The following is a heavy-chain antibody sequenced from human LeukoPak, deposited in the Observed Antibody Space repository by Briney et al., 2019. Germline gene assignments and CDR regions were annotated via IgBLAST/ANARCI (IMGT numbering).Heavy chain of an antibody. CDR3: ARGKTGWELPIKRYYYYMDV. D-gene: IGHD1-26*01. J-gene: IGHJ6*03. CDR2: IKQDGSEK. CDR1: GFTFSSYW. V-gene: IGHV3-7*01. Sequence: GGSLRLSCAASGFTFSSYWMSWVRQAPGKGLEWVANIKQDGSEKYYVDSVKGRFTISRDNAKNSLYLQMNSLRAEDTAVYYCARGKTGWELPIKRYYYYMDVWGKGTTVTVSS.